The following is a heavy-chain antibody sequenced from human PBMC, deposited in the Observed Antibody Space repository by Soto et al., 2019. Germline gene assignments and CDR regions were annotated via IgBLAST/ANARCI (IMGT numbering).Heavy chain of an antibody. Sequence: PSETLSLTCTVSGGSISSSSYYWGWIRQPPGKGLEWIGSIYYSGSTYYNPSLKSRVTISVDTSKNQFSLKLSSVTAADTAVYYCAGGEAGGAFDIWGQGTMVTVSS. CDR3: AGGEAGGAFDI. CDR2: IYYSGST. CDR1: GGSISSSSYY. J-gene: IGHJ3*02. V-gene: IGHV4-39*01. D-gene: IGHD3-16*01.